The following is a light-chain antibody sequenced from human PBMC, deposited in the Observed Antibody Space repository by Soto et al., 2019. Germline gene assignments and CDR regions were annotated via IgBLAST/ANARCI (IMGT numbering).Light chain of an antibody. Sequence: QSALTQPASVSGSPGQSITISCTGTSSDVGGYNYVSWYQQHPGKAPKLMIYDDSNRPSGVSNRFSGSKSGNTASLTISGLQAEDEADYYCSSYTSSSPHVVFGGGTKLTVL. V-gene: IGLV2-14*01. CDR1: SSDVGGYNY. CDR2: DDS. CDR3: SSYTSSSPHVV. J-gene: IGLJ2*01.